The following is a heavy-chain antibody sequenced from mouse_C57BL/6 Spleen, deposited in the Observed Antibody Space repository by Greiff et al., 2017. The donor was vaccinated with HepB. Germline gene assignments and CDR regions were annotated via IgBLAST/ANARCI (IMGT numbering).Heavy chain of an antibody. V-gene: IGHV1-26*01. D-gene: IGHD2-4*01. Sequence: EVQLQQSGPELVKPGASVKISCKASGYTFTDYYMNWVKQSHGKSLEWIGDINPNNGGTSYNQKFKGKATLTVDKSSSTAYMELRSLTSADSAVYYCASIYYDYDGDWGQGTLVTVSA. CDR2: INPNNGGT. CDR3: ASIYYDYDGD. J-gene: IGHJ3*01. CDR1: GYTFTDYY.